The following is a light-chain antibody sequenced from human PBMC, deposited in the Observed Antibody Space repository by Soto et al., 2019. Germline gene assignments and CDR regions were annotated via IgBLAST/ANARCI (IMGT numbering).Light chain of an antibody. V-gene: IGKV3-15*01. CDR1: QSVSSN. J-gene: IGKJ4*01. Sequence: EIVMTQSPATLSVSPGERATLSCRASQSVSSNLAWYQQKPGQAPRLLIYAASTRATGIPARFSGSGSGTEFTLTISSLQSEDFAVYYCQQYNNWPPLTFGGETKVEIK. CDR2: AAS. CDR3: QQYNNWPPLT.